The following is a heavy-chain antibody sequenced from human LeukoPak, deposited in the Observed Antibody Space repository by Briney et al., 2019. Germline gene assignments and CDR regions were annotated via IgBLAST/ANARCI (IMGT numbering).Heavy chain of an antibody. D-gene: IGHD6-25*01. Sequence: GGSLRLSCAASGFTFSTYAMSWVRQAPGKGLEWVSTFSGSGGRTLYADPVKGRFVISRDNSKNTLYLQMNSLRAEDTAVYYCAKVTSGYNYFDYWGQGAPVTVSS. CDR1: GFTFSTYA. CDR2: FSGSGGRT. CDR3: AKVTSGYNYFDY. V-gene: IGHV3-23*01. J-gene: IGHJ4*02.